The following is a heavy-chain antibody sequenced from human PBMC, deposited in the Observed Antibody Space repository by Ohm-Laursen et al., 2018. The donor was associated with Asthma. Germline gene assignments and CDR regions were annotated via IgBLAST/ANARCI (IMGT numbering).Heavy chain of an antibody. CDR3: ARVRDPFYGDYVRLDY. Sequence: ASVKVSCKASGYTFTSYAMNWARQAPGQGLEWMGWINTNTGNPTYAQGFTGRFVFSLDTSVSTAYLQISSLKAEDTAVYYCARVRDPFYGDYVRLDYWGQGTLVTVSS. D-gene: IGHD4-17*01. CDR2: INTNTGNP. CDR1: GYTFTSYA. V-gene: IGHV7-4-1*02. J-gene: IGHJ4*02.